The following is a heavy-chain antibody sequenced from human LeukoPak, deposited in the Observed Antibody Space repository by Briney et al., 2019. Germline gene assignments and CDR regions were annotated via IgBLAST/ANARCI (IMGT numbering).Heavy chain of an antibody. D-gene: IGHD4-17*01. J-gene: IGHJ4*02. V-gene: IGHV4-34*01. Sequence: PSETLSLTCAVYGGSFSSYYWSWIRQPPGKGLERIGEINHSGSTNYNPSLKSRVTISVDTSKNQFSLKLSSVTAADTAVYYCARNYGDCDYWGQGTLVTVSS. CDR2: INHSGST. CDR3: ARNYGDCDY. CDR1: GGSFSSYY.